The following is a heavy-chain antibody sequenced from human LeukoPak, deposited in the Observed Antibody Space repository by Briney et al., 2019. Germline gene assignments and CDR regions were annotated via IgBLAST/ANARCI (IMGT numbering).Heavy chain of an antibody. CDR2: INPNSGGT. Sequence: ASVKVSCKVSGYTLTELSMHWVRQAPEQGLEWMGRINPNSGGTNYAQKFQGRVTMTRDTSISTAYMELSRLRSDDTAVYYCARHKLRFLEWLLYPLDYWGQGTLVTVSS. J-gene: IGHJ4*02. D-gene: IGHD3-3*01. V-gene: IGHV1-2*06. CDR3: ARHKLRFLEWLLYPLDY. CDR1: GYTLTELS.